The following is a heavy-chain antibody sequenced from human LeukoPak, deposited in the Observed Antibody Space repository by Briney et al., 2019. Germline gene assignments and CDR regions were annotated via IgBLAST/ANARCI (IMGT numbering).Heavy chain of an antibody. J-gene: IGHJ4*02. CDR1: GGSISSYY. V-gene: IGHV4-59*01. CDR2: IYYSGCT. Sequence: SETLSLTCTVSGGSISSYYWSWIRQPPGKGLEWIGYIYYSGCTNYNPSLKSRVTISVDTSKNQFSLKLSSVTAADTAVYYCARVRITGTTTAFDYWGQGTLVTVSS. CDR3: ARVRITGTTTAFDY. D-gene: IGHD1-7*01.